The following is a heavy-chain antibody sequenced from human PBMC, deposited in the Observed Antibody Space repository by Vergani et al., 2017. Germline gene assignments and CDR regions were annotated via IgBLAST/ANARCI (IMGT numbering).Heavy chain of an antibody. V-gene: IGHV4-59*01. J-gene: IGHJ6*02. D-gene: IGHD3-10*01. CDR2: IYYSGST. Sequence: QVQLQESGPGLVKPSETLSLTCTVSGGSISSYYWSWIRQPPGKGLEWIGYIYYSGSTNYNPSLKSRVTISVDTSKNQFSLKLSSVTAADTAVYYCARTYCYGSGSYYKTKGYGMDVWGQGTTVTVSS. CDR3: ARTYCYGSGSYYKTKGYGMDV. CDR1: GGSISSYY.